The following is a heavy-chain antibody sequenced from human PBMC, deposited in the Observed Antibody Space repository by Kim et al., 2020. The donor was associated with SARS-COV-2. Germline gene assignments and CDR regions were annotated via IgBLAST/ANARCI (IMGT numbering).Heavy chain of an antibody. D-gene: IGHD6-19*01. J-gene: IGHJ4*02. V-gene: IGHV1-69*04. Sequence: SVKVSCKASGGTFSSYAISWVRQAPGQGLEWMGRIIPILGIANYAQKFQGRVTITADKSTSTAYMELSSLRSEDMAVYYCARSRVAVADPFDYWGQGTLVTVSS. CDR3: ARSRVAVADPFDY. CDR1: GGTFSSYA. CDR2: IIPILGIA.